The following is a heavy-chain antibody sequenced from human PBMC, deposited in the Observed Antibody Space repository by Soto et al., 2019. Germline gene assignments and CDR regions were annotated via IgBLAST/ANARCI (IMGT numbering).Heavy chain of an antibody. CDR3: ARSSGGNFGIIIEGTNWFAP. J-gene: IGHJ5*02. CDR1: GYTFTSYD. CDR2: INPHGGST. D-gene: IGHD1-26*01. V-gene: IGHV1-8*01. Sequence: ASVKVSCKASGYTFTSYDINWVRQATGQGLEWMGGINPHGGSTAYAQKFKGRVTLTRDTSASTVYMEVSSLTSEDTAMYYCARSSGGNFGIIIEGTNWFAPWGQGTLVTVSS.